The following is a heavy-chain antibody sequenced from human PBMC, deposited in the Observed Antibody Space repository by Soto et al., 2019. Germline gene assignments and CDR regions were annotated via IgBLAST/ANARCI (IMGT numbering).Heavy chain of an antibody. D-gene: IGHD3-16*01. CDR2: IRKKANNYAT. CDR3: SANDHDDHTNFDQ. J-gene: IGHJ4*02. Sequence: EVQLVESGGGLVQPGGSLRLSCAVSGLTFSGSGMHWVRQASGKGLEWVGHIRKKANNYATAYAASVRGRFTISRDDSKNTAYLQMNSLKTEDTAVYYCSANDHDDHTNFDQWRQGTLVTVSS. V-gene: IGHV3-73*01. CDR1: GLTFSGSG.